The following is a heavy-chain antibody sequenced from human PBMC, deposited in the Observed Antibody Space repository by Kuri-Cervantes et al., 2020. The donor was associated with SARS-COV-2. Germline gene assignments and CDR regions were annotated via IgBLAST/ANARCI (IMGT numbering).Heavy chain of an antibody. CDR2: ISHDGKNK. J-gene: IGHJ4*02. CDR1: GFSFSRTD. Sequence: GGSLRLSCAASGFSFSRTDMHWVRQAPGKGLEWVAVISHDGKNKKCIASGKGRFTISRDNSQNTLYLHMKSLRSEDTAMYYCAKDRVGVQDFWGQGTLVTRYS. CDR3: AKDRVGVQDF. V-gene: IGHV3-30*18. D-gene: IGHD2-21*01.